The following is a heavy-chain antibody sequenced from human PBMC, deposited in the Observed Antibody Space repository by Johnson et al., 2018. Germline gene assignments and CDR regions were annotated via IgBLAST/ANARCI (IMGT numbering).Heavy chain of an antibody. D-gene: IGHD1-14*01. CDR3: ARDAGITTGLLIDY. CDR2: ISSSGSSI. V-gene: IGHV3-21*01. J-gene: IGHJ4*02. Sequence: VQLVESGGGLVKXGGPLRLSCVGSGFTFRDHSMHWVRQAPGKGLEWVSSISSSGSSIAYANSVQGRFTISRDDAKNTLYLQMNSLRVEDTAIYYCARDAGITTGLLIDYWGQGTLVTVSS. CDR1: GFTFRDHS.